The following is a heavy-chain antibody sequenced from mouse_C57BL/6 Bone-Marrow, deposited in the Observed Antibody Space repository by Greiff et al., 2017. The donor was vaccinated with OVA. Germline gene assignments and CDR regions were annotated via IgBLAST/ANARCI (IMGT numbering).Heavy chain of an antibody. CDR3: ARSYDGTPFAY. V-gene: IGHV1-82*01. D-gene: IGHD2-3*01. CDR2: IYPGSGST. CDR1: GYAFSSSW. Sequence: VQLQQSGPELVKPGASVKISCKASGYAFSSSWMNWVKQRPGKGLEWIGDIYPGSGSTNYNEKFKSKATLTVDTSSSTAYMQLSSLTSEDSAVYYCARSYDGTPFAYWGQGTLVTVSA. J-gene: IGHJ3*01.